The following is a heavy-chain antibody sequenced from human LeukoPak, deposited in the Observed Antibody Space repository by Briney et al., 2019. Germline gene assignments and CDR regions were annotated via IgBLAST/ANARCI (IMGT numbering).Heavy chain of an antibody. Sequence: PSETLSLTCAVYGGSFSGYYRSWIRQPPGKGLEWIGEINHSGSTNYNPSLKSRVTISVDTSKNQFSLKLSSVTAADTAVYYCASIGCSSTSCYHNWFDPWGQGTLVTVSS. CDR1: GGSFSGYY. CDR2: INHSGST. D-gene: IGHD2-2*01. V-gene: IGHV4-34*01. CDR3: ASIGCSSTSCYHNWFDP. J-gene: IGHJ5*02.